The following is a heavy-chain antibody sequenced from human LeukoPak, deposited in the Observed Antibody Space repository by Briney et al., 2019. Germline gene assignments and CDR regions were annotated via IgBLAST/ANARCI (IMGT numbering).Heavy chain of an antibody. V-gene: IGHV3-7*05. Sequence: PGGSLRLSRTASGFTFSNYWMSWVRQTPEKGLEWVANIKQDGSETVYVDSVKGRFTISRDNAQTSLYLQMSSLRAEDTAVYYCARDPYSSSWSYGMDVWGQGTTVTVSS. CDR3: ARDPYSSSWSYGMDV. CDR2: IKQDGSET. D-gene: IGHD6-13*01. J-gene: IGHJ6*02. CDR1: GFTFSNYW.